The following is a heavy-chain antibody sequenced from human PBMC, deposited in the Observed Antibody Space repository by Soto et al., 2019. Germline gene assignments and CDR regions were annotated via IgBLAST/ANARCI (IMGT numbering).Heavy chain of an antibody. CDR1: GFTFSSYS. J-gene: IGHJ6*02. CDR3: ARDLLPYYGLYYYGMDA. V-gene: IGHV3-48*02. Sequence: GGSLRLSCAASGFTFSSYSMNWVRQAPGKGLEWVSYISSSSSTIYYADSVKGRFTISRDNAKNSLYLQMNSLRDEDAAVYYCARDLLPYYGLYYYGMDAWGQGTTVTVS. CDR2: ISSSSSTI. D-gene: IGHD3-10*01.